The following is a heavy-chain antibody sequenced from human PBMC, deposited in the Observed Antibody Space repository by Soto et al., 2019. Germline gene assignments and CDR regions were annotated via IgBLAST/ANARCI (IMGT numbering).Heavy chain of an antibody. CDR2: ISGSGGRT. V-gene: IGHV3-23*01. CDR3: AKEHTYTTDWYVGDH. D-gene: IGHD6-19*01. Sequence: EVQLLESGGGLVPPGGSLRLSCAASGFTISSYAMSWVRQAPGKGLEWVSDISGSGGRTYYADSVKGRFTISRDNSKSTLYLQMNSLRAEDTAVYYCAKEHTYTTDWYVGDHWGQGTLVTVSS. CDR1: GFTISSYA. J-gene: IGHJ4*02.